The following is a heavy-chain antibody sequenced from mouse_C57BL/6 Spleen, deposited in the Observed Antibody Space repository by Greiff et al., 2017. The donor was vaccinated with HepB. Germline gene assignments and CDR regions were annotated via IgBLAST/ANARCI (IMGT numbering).Heavy chain of an antibody. CDR2: ISGGGGNT. Sequence: EVNLVESGGGLVKPGGSLKLSCAASGFTFSSYTMSWVRQTPEKRLEWVATISGGGGNTYYPESVKGRFTISRDNAKNTLYLQMSSLRSEDTALYYCARQATVVADWYFDVWGTGTTVTVSS. CDR3: ARQATVVADWYFDV. V-gene: IGHV5-9*01. D-gene: IGHD1-1*01. CDR1: GFTFSSYT. J-gene: IGHJ1*03.